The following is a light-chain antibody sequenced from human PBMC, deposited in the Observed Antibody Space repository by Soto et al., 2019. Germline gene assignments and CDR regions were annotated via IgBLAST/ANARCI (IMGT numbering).Light chain of an antibody. Sequence: EIILTQSPATLSLSPGDRATLSCRASQSVTTFLAWYQQIPGQSPRLLVYDVSKRATGIPARFGGSGSGTDFTLTISSLEPEDFAVYYCQQRINWPLTFGGGTKVEIK. CDR2: DVS. CDR1: QSVTTF. V-gene: IGKV3-11*01. CDR3: QQRINWPLT. J-gene: IGKJ4*01.